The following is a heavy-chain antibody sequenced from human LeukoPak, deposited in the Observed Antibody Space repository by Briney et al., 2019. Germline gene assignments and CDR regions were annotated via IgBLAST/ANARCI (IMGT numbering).Heavy chain of an antibody. CDR2: IIPILGIA. CDR3: ARLPHDYGGDWFDY. V-gene: IGHV1-69*04. Sequence: GSSVKVSCKASGGTFSSYAISWVRQAPGQGLEWMGRIIPILGIANYAQKFQGRVTITADKSTSTAYMELSSLRSEDTAVYCCARLPHDYGGDWFDYWGQGTLVTVSS. D-gene: IGHD4-17*01. J-gene: IGHJ4*02. CDR1: GGTFSSYA.